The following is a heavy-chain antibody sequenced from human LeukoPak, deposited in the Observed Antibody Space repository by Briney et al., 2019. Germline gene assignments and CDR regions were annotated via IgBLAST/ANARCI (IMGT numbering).Heavy chain of an antibody. CDR1: GGSISSSSYY. CDR3: AREQTVTMYDV. J-gene: IGHJ4*02. CDR2: LSSGVSA. V-gene: IGHV4-39*07. Sequence: SETLSLTCIVPGGSISSSSYYWAWIPQSPGKGLEWIGTLSSGVSAYYNPSLTSRASISKDTSDNHFSLRRYSVTAAATAVYYCAREQTVTMYDVWGQGNQVTGSS. D-gene: IGHD1-1*01.